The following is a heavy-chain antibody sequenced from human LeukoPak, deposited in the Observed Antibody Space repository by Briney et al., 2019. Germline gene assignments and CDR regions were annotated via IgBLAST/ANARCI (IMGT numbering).Heavy chain of an antibody. CDR1: GYTFTSYD. V-gene: IGHV1-8*01. CDR2: MNPNSGNT. CDR3: ARAGGDYYYDSSGYDY. J-gene: IGHJ4*02. Sequence: ASVKVSCKASGYTFTSYDINWVRQATGQGLELMGWMNPNSGNTGYAQKFQGRVTMTRNTSISTAYMELSSLRSEATAVYYGARAGGDYYYDSSGYDYWGQGTLVTVSS. D-gene: IGHD3-22*01.